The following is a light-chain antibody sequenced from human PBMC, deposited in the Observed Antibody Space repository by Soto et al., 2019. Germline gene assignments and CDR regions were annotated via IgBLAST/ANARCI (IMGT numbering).Light chain of an antibody. CDR1: SSNIGINA. Sequence: QSVLPQPHSASGTPGPRGTISCSGSSSNIGINAVTWYQQLPGTAPKLLISRHNKPPSGVPDRFSGSKSGTSAALDTSGQHSEDEGDYDCSTCDDSLNSLLFGGGTTVTV. V-gene: IGLV1-44*01. J-gene: IGLJ2*01. CDR3: STCDDSLNSLL. CDR2: RHN.